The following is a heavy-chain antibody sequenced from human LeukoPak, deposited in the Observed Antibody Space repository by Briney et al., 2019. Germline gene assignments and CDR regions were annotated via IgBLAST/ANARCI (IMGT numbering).Heavy chain of an antibody. V-gene: IGHV5-51*01. CDR3: ARLTTETHYYHYYMDV. Sequence: GESLKIFCKGSGYSFTSYLIGWVRQMPGKGLEWMGIIYPGDSDTRYSPSFQGQVTISADKSISTAYLQWSSLKASDTAMYYCARLTTETHYYHYYMDVWGKGTTVTVSS. CDR2: IYPGDSDT. D-gene: IGHD1-1*01. J-gene: IGHJ6*03. CDR1: GYSFTSYL.